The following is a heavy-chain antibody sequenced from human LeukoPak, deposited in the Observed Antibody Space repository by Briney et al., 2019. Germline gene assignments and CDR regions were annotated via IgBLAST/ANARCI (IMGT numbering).Heavy chain of an antibody. CDR2: INSNSTYI. J-gene: IGHJ4*02. CDR1: GFTFSTYT. D-gene: IGHD4-23*01. Sequence: PGGSLRLSCAASGFTFSTYTMNWVRQAPGKGLEWVSYINSNSTYIYYADSVKGRFTISRDNAKNSLYLQMNNLRAEDTAMYYCARDGDYGGTDFDSWGQGTLVTVSS. CDR3: ARDGDYGGTDFDS. V-gene: IGHV3-21*01.